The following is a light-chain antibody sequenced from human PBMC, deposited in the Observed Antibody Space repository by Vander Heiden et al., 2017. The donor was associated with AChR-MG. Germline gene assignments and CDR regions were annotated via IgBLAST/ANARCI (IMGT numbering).Light chain of an antibody. CDR1: QSVSSSY. CDR2: GAS. CDR3: QQYGSSRVT. J-gene: IGKJ4*01. V-gene: IGKV3-20*01. Sequence: DIALTQSPGTLSLSPRDRATLSCRASQSVSSSYLAWYQQKPGQAPRLLIYGASSRATGIPDRFSGSGSGTDFTLTISRLEPEDLAVYYCQQYGSSRVTFGGGTKVEIK.